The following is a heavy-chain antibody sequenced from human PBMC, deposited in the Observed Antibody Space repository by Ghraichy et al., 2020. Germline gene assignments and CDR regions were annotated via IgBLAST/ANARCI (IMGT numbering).Heavy chain of an antibody. J-gene: IGHJ6*02. Sequence: GESLNISCAASGFIFSNAWMSWVRQAPGKGLEWVGRIKSKTDGGTTDYAAPVKGRFTISRDDSKNTLYLQMNSLKSEDTAVYYCTTDPEWELLSYYYGMDVWGQGTTVTLSS. CDR1: GFIFSNAW. CDR2: IKSKTDGGTT. CDR3: TTDPEWELLSYYYGMDV. V-gene: IGHV3-15*01. D-gene: IGHD1-26*01.